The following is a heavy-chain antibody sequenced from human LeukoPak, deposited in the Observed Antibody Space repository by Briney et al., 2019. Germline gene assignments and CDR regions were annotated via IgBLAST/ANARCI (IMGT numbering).Heavy chain of an antibody. CDR3: ARSMTTVTSGWFDP. CDR2: IIPIFGTA. V-gene: IGHV1-69*05. CDR1: GGTFSSYA. J-gene: IGHJ5*02. Sequence: SVKVSCKASGGTFSSYAISWVRQAPGQGLEWMGRIIPIFGTANYAQKFQGRVTITTDESTSTANMELSSLRSEDTAVYYCARSMTTVTSGWFDPWGQGTLVTVSS. D-gene: IGHD4-17*01.